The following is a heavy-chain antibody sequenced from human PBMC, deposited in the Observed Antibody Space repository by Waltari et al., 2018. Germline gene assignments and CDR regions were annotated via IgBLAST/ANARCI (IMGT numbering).Heavy chain of an antibody. J-gene: IGHJ5*02. D-gene: IGHD2-8*01. CDR2: IYYSGST. Sequence: QLQLQESGPGLVKPSETLSLTCTVSGGSMSISSYYWGWSRQPTGKGLGWIGSIYYSGSTYYNPYLKSRVTISVDTSNNQFSLKLSSVTAADTAVYYCASENIVLNVDPWGQGTLVTVSS. V-gene: IGHV4-39*07. CDR3: ASENIVLNVDP. CDR1: GGSMSISSYY.